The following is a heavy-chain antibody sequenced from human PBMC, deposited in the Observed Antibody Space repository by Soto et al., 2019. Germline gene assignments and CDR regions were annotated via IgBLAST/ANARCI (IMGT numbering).Heavy chain of an antibody. Sequence: QAHLVESGGRVVQPGRSLRLSCAASGFNFSKFGMYWVRQAPGKGLEWVAVIWYDGSPKYYADSVKGRFTISRDNSNNTLYLQMSSLRAEDTAVYYCAKEVWGLYTFGRPLDNWGHGTLVTVSS. CDR1: GFNFSKFG. V-gene: IGHV3-33*07. D-gene: IGHD3-16*01. CDR3: AKEVWGLYTFGRPLDN. CDR2: IWYDGSPK. J-gene: IGHJ4*01.